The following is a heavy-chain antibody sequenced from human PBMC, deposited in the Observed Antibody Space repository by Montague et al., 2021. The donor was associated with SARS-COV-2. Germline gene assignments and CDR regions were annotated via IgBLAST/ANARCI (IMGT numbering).Heavy chain of an antibody. J-gene: IGHJ6*02. CDR2: ISYDGSNK. CDR1: GFTFSSYA. V-gene: IGHV3-30-3*01. Sequence: SLRLSRAASGFTFSSYAMHWVRQAPGKGLEWVAVISYDGSNKYYADSVKGRFTVSRDNSKNTLYLQMNSLRAEDTAVYYCARGLLRLSPLDYYYGMDVWGQGTTVTVSS. CDR3: ARGLLRLSPLDYYYGMDV. D-gene: IGHD3-16*02.